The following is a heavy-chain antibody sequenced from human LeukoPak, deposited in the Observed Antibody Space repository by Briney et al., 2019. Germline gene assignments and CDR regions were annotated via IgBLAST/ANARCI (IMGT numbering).Heavy chain of an antibody. CDR3: ARGPNSILSGLDF. J-gene: IGHJ4*02. V-gene: IGHV3-74*01. Sequence: GGSLRLSCTASGFSFSGHGMHWARQLPGKGLVWVSRISPTGSTTSYADSVKGRFTVSRDSAKNTLYLQVNNLRAEDTAVYYCARGPNSILSGLDFWGQGTLLTVSS. D-gene: IGHD6-6*01. CDR1: GFSFSGHG. CDR2: ISPTGSTT.